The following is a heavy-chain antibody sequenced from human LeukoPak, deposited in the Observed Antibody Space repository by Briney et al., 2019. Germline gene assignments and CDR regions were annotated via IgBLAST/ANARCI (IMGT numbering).Heavy chain of an antibody. CDR2: ISSSGTII. CDR1: GFTFSDYY. D-gene: IGHD2-15*01. CDR3: AKDRYCSGGSCSGDFDY. V-gene: IGHV3-11*01. J-gene: IGHJ4*02. Sequence: GGSLRLSCAASGFTFSDYYMSWIRQAPGKGLEWLSYISSSGTIIYYADSVKGRFTISRDNAKNSLYLQMNSLRADDTAVYYCAKDRYCSGGSCSGDFDYWGQGTLVTVSS.